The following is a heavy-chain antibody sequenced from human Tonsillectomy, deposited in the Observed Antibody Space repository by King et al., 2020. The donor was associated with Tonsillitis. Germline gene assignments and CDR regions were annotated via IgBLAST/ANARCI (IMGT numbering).Heavy chain of an antibody. CDR3: ATEGYCSGGSCYGMGAFDY. CDR2: FDPEDGET. V-gene: IGHV1-24*01. J-gene: IGHJ4*02. Sequence: VQLVESGAEVKKPGASVKVSCKVSGYTLTELSMHWVRQAPGKGLEWMGGFDPEDGETIYAQKFQGRVTMTEDTSTDTAYMELSSLRSEDTAVYYCATEGYCSGGSCYGMGAFDYWGQGTLVTVSS. CDR1: GYTLTELS. D-gene: IGHD2-15*01.